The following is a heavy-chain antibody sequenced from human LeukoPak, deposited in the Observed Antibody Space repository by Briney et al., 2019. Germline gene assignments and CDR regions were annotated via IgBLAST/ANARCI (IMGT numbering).Heavy chain of an antibody. Sequence: SETLSLTCTVSGVSISSSSYYWGWIRQPPGKGLEWIGSIYYSGSTYYNPSLKSRVTISVDTSKNQFSLKLSSVTAADTAVYYCTSRTYYYGMDVWGQGTTVTVSS. J-gene: IGHJ6*02. CDR2: IYYSGST. D-gene: IGHD2-2*01. V-gene: IGHV4-39*01. CDR1: GVSISSSSYY. CDR3: TSRTYYYGMDV.